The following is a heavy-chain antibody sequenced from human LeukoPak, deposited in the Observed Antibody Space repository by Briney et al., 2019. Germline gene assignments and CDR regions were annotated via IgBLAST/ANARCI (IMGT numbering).Heavy chain of an antibody. CDR1: GFTFSSYG. CDR3: AKDRHPYSSGWYYFDY. CDR2: ISYDGSNK. D-gene: IGHD6-19*01. J-gene: IGHJ4*02. V-gene: IGHV3-30*18. Sequence: GRSLRLSCAASGFTFSSYGMHWVRQAPGKGLEWVAVISYDGSNKYYADSVKGRFTISRDNSKNTLYLQMNSLRAEDTAVYYCAKDRHPYSSGWYYFDYWGQGTLVTVSS.